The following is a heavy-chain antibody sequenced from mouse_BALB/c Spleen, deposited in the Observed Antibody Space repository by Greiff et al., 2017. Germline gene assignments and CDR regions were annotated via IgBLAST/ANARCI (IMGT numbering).Heavy chain of an antibody. CDR1: GFTFSSFG. CDR3: ARGNYVSYWYFDV. Sequence: EVQRVESGGGLVQPGGSRKLSCAASGFTFSSFGMHWVRQAPEKGLEWVAYISSGSSTIYYADTVKGRFTISRDNPKNTLFLQMTSLRSEDTAMYYCARGNYVSYWYFDVWGAGTTVTVSS. J-gene: IGHJ1*01. CDR2: ISSGSSTI. V-gene: IGHV5-17*02. D-gene: IGHD2-1*01.